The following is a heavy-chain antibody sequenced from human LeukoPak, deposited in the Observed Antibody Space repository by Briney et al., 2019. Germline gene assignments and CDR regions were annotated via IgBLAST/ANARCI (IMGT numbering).Heavy chain of an antibody. CDR1: GGSISSGSYY. CDR3: ARRDGKDIVATVRRPYYFDY. J-gene: IGHJ4*02. D-gene: IGHD5-12*01. CDR2: IYYSGST. Sequence: SETLSLTCTVSGGSISSGSYYWGWIRQPPGKGLEWIGYIYYSGSTNYNPSLKSRVTILVDTSKNQFSLKLSSVTAADTAVYYCARRDGKDIVATVRRPYYFDYWGQGTLVTVSS. V-gene: IGHV4-61*05.